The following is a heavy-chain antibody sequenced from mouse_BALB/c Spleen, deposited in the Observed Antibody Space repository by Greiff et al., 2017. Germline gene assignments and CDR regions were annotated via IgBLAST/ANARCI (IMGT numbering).Heavy chain of an antibody. J-gene: IGHJ3*01. Sequence: VKLQESGAELAKPGASVKMSCKASGYTFTSYWMHWVKQRPGQGLEWIGYINPSTGYTEYNQKFKDKATLTADKSSSTAYMQLSSLTSEDSAVYYCARTKVYDGAWFAYWGQGTLVTVSA. D-gene: IGHD2-3*01. V-gene: IGHV1-7*01. CDR1: GYTFTSYW. CDR3: ARTKVYDGAWFAY. CDR2: INPSTGYT.